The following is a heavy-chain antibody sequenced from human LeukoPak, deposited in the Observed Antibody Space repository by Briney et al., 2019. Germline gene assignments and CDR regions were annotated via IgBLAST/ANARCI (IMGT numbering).Heavy chain of an antibody. CDR2: IYPADSDT. J-gene: IGHJ4*02. V-gene: IGHV5-51*01. CDR3: ARTGITVAGGDYFDY. CDR1: GYSFTSYW. Sequence: GDSLKISCKGSGYSFTSYWIGWGRQMPGKGLEWMGIIYPADSDTRYSPSFQGQVTISADKSISTAYLQWSSLKASDTAMYYCARTGITVAGGDYFDYWGQGTLVTVSS. D-gene: IGHD6-19*01.